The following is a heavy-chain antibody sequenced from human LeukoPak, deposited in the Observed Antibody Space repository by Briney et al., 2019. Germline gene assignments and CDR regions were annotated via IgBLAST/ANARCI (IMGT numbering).Heavy chain of an antibody. CDR2: ISKDGSST. J-gene: IGHJ4*02. V-gene: IGHV3-74*01. CDR1: GYTFTSYY. D-gene: IGHD1-26*01. CDR3: ARDEVGVGATHDY. Sequence: SCKASGYTFTSYYMHWVRQAPGKGLVWVSRISKDGSSTYYADSVQGRFTISRDNAKNTLYLQMNSLRAEDTAVYYCARDEVGVGATHDYWGQGTLVTVSS.